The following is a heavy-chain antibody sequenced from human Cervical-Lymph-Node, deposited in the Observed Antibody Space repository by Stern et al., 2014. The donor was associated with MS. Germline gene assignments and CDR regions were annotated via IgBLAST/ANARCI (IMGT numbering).Heavy chain of an antibody. CDR3: ARHVQGFDY. V-gene: IGHV5-51*01. Sequence: QLVQSGAEVKKPGESLKISCKLSGYSFTIYYIAWVRQIPGKGLEWMGVIYPYDCATTYSPSFQGQVTISADKSITTAYLQWSSLRASDTAMYYCARHVQGFDYWGQGTLVTVSS. J-gene: IGHJ4*02. CDR2: IYPYDCAT. CDR1: GYSFTIYY.